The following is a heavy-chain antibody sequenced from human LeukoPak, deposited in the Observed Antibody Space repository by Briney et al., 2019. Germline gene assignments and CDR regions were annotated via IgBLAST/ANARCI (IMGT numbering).Heavy chain of an antibody. CDR2: IIPIFGTA. Sequence: ASVKVSCKASGGTFSSYAISWVRQAPGQGLEWMGGIIPIFGTANYAQKFQGRVTITADKSTSTAYMELSSLRSEDTAVYYCAKGLGSNVAGKNWFDPWGQGTLVTVSS. V-gene: IGHV1-69*06. CDR1: GGTFSSYA. CDR3: AKGLGSNVAGKNWFDP. J-gene: IGHJ5*02. D-gene: IGHD6-19*01.